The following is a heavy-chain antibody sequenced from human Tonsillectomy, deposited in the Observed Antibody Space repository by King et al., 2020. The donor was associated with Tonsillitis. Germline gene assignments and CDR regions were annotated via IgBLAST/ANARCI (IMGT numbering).Heavy chain of an antibody. CDR3: ARPEGGYDSSNDVFDI. D-gene: IGHD3-22*01. Sequence: VQLVESGGGLVQPRGSLRLSCAASGFTFSSYSMNWVRQAPGKGLEWVAYISSSSSTIYYADSVKGRFTISRDNAKNSLYLQMNSLRAEDTAVYYCARPEGGYDSSNDVFDIWGQGTMVTVSS. V-gene: IGHV3-48*01. J-gene: IGHJ3*02. CDR1: GFTFSSYS. CDR2: ISSSSSTI.